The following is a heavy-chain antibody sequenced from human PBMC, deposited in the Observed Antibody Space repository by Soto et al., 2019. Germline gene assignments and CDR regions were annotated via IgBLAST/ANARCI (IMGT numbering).Heavy chain of an antibody. CDR2: INPSVGTT. CDR1: GYTFTSYY. V-gene: IGHV1-46*01. J-gene: IGHJ6*02. CDR3: ARVLYRVHYYYGMDV. Sequence: ASVKVSCKASGYTFTSYYMHWERQAPGQGLEWMGIINPSVGTTSYAQKFQGRVTITTDTSTSTAYMELSSLRSEDTAVYYCARVLYRVHYYYGMDVWGQRTTVTVSS. D-gene: IGHD4-4*01.